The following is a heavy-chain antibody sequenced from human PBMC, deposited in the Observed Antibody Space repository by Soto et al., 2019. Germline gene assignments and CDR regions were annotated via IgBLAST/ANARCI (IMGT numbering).Heavy chain of an antibody. D-gene: IGHD6-13*01. J-gene: IGHJ5*02. CDR1: GYSFTSYW. V-gene: IGHV5-51*01. CDR3: ARTSSSSCVVGLCWFDP. Sequence: GESLKISCKGSGYSFTSYWIGWVRQMPGKGLEWMGIIYPGNSDTRYSPSFQGQVTISADKSISTAYLQWSSLKASDTAMYYCARTSSSSCVVGLCWFDPWGQGTLVTVSS. CDR2: IYPGNSDT.